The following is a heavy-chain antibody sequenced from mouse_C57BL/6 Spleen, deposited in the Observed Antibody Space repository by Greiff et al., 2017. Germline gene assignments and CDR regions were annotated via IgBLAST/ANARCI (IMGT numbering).Heavy chain of an antibody. CDR1: GYSFTGYY. J-gene: IGHJ4*01. CDR2: INPSTGGT. D-gene: IGHD1-1*01. Sequence: EVQGVESGPELVKPGASVKISCKASGYSFTGYYMHWVKQSSEKSLEWIGEINPSTGGTSYNQKFKGKATLTVDKSSSTAYMQLKSLTSEDSAVYYCARDPFTTVVARNAMDYWGQGTSVTVSS. CDR3: ARDPFTTVVARNAMDY. V-gene: IGHV1-43*01.